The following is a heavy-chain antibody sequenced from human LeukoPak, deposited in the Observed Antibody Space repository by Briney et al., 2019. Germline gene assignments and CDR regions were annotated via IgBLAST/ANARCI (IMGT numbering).Heavy chain of an antibody. D-gene: IGHD2-21*02. CDR1: GGSISRHY. J-gene: IGHJ3*01. V-gene: IGHV4-59*11. CDR2: ISHSGST. CDR3: ARDSSMVTLDARDF. Sequence: SETLSLTCSVSGGSISRHYWSWIRQPPGKGLEWIGYISHSGSTNYNPSLKSRVAISVDTSKNQFSVKLSSVTAADTAVYYCARDSSMVTLDARDFWGPGTMVTVSS.